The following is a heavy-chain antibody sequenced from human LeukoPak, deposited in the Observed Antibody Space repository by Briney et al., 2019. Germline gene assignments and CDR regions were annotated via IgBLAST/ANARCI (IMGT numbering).Heavy chain of an antibody. J-gene: IGHJ4*02. CDR3: ARSLGTVRYFDWLLWLDY. Sequence: PGGSLRLSCAASGFTFSSYSMNWVRQAPGKGLEWVSSISSSSSYIYYADSVKGRFTISRDNAKNSLYLQMNSLRAEDTAVYYCARSLGTVRYFDWLLWLDYWGQGTLVTVSS. CDR2: ISSSSSYI. V-gene: IGHV3-21*01. CDR1: GFTFSSYS. D-gene: IGHD3-9*01.